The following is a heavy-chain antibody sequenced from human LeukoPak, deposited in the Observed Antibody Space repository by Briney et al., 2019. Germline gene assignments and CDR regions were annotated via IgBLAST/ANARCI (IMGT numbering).Heavy chain of an antibody. CDR3: AKVNLAAADTGWFDP. CDR1: GFTFSSYA. D-gene: IGHD6-13*01. CDR2: ISGSGGST. J-gene: IGHJ5*02. V-gene: IGHV3-23*01. Sequence: GGSLRLSCAASGFTFSSYAMSWVRQAPGKGLEWVSAISGSGGSTYYADSVKGRFTISRDNSKNTLYLQMNSLRAEGTAVYYCAKVNLAAADTGWFDPWGQGTLVNVSS.